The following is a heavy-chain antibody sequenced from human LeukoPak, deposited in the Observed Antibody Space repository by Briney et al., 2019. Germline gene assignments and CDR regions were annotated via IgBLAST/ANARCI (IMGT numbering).Heavy chain of an antibody. D-gene: IGHD3-22*01. CDR3: AISTMIVAGAFDI. V-gene: IGHV1-8*01. J-gene: IGHJ3*02. Sequence: RASVKVSCKASGYTFTSYDIHWVRQATGQGLEWMGRMNPNRGDTDYAQKFQGRVTMTRDTSISTAYMELSSLRSEDTALYYCAISTMIVAGAFDIWGQGTMVTVSS. CDR1: GYTFTSYD. CDR2: MNPNRGDT.